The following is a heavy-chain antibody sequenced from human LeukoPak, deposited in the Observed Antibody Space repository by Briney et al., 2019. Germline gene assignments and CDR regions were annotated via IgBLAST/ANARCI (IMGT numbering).Heavy chain of an antibody. CDR3: ASGPVLRFLEWFSHSDV. CDR1: GGSISSGSYY. Sequence: PSETLSLTCTVSGGSISSGSYYWSWIRQPAGKGLEWIGRIYTSGSTNYNPSLKSRVTISVDTSKNQFSLKLSSVTAADTAVYYCASGPVLRFLEWFSHSDVWGKGTTVTVSS. V-gene: IGHV4-61*02. D-gene: IGHD3-3*01. CDR2: IYTSGST. J-gene: IGHJ6*04.